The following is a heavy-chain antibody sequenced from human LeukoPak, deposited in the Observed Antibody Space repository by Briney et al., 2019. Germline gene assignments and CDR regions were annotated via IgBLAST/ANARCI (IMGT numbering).Heavy chain of an antibody. J-gene: IGHJ4*02. CDR1: GGSFSGYY. Sequence: SETLSLTCAVYGGSFSGYYWSWIRQPPGKGLEWIGEINHSGSTNYNPSLKSRVTISVDTSKNQFSLKLNSVTAADTAVYYCARIRGYSGYGYLDYWGQGTLVTVSS. CDR3: ARIRGYSGYGYLDY. V-gene: IGHV4-34*01. CDR2: INHSGST. D-gene: IGHD5-12*01.